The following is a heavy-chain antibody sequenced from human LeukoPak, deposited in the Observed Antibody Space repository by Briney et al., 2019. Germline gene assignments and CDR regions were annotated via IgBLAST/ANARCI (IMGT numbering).Heavy chain of an antibody. Sequence: ASVKVSCKASGYTFSGTGWYLYWLRQAPGQGLECMGWIYPNNGATAYAQKFRGRVAMTRDTSISTAYMELRRLRPDDTAVYYCARDGPAQMVEFDYWGQGTLVTVSP. CDR2: IYPNNGAT. J-gene: IGHJ4*02. D-gene: IGHD3-10*01. CDR3: ARDGPAQMVEFDY. V-gene: IGHV1-2*02. CDR1: GYTFSGTGWY.